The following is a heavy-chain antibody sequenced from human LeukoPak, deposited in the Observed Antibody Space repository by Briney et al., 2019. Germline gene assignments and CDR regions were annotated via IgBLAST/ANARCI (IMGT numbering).Heavy chain of an antibody. CDR2: ISSSSSAI. CDR3: AQKGGTDH. J-gene: IGHJ4*02. D-gene: IGHD2-15*01. CDR1: GFTFSRFG. V-gene: IGHV3-48*02. Sequence: GGSLRLSCAASGFTFSRFGMNWVRQAPGKGLEWISYISSSSSAIYYADSVKGRFTISRDNAKNSLYLQMSSLRDEGTAVYYCAQKGGTDHWGQGTLVTVSS.